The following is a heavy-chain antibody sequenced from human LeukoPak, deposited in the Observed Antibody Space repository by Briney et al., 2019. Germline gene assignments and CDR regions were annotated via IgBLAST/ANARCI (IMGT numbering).Heavy chain of an antibody. D-gene: IGHD3-3*01. Sequence: GGSLGLSCTASGFTFGDYAMSWVRQAPGKGLEWVGFIRSKAYGGTTEYAASVEGRFTISRDDSKSIAYLQMNSLKTEDTAVYYCTRFLEWLCALDYWGQGTLVTVSS. J-gene: IGHJ4*02. CDR1: GFTFGDYA. CDR2: IRSKAYGGTT. V-gene: IGHV3-49*04. CDR3: TRFLEWLCALDY.